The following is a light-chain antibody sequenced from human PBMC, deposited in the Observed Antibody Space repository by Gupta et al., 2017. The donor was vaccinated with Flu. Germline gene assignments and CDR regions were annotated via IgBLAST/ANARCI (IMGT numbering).Light chain of an antibody. Sequence: EVVMTQSPLSLPVTLGQPASISCKSTQNLVYSDGNTYLHWFQQRPGQSPRRLIYLVSYRESGVPDRFSGSGSGTDFTLKISRLEAEDVGVYFCMQCAHWPWTFGQGTKVEIK. CDR3: MQCAHWPWT. CDR2: LVS. J-gene: IGKJ1*01. CDR1: QNLVYSDGNTY. V-gene: IGKV2-30*01.